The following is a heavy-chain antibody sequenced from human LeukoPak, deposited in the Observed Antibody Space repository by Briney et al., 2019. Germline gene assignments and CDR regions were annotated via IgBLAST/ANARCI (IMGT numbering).Heavy chain of an antibody. J-gene: IGHJ5*02. V-gene: IGHV3-48*04. CDR3: ARMKGYVWGSYRFPT. Sequence: GGSLRLSCAASGFTFSSYSMNWVRQAPGKGLEWVSYISSSSSTIYYADSVKGRFTISRDNAKNSLYLQMNSLRAEDTAVYYCARMKGYVWGSYRFPTWGQGTLVTVSS. CDR1: GFTFSSYS. D-gene: IGHD3-16*02. CDR2: ISSSSSTI.